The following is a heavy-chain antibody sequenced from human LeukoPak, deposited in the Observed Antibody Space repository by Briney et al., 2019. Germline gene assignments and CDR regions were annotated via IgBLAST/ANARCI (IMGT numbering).Heavy chain of an antibody. Sequence: PGGSLRLSCAASGFTFGNYAMTWVRQAPGKGLEWVSTITSSASSTDYADSVKGRFTISRDNSKNTLFLHMNSLRAEDTAVYSCAKGYYGSGSYGWFDYWGQGTLVTVSS. J-gene: IGHJ4*02. D-gene: IGHD3-10*01. V-gene: IGHV3-23*01. CDR1: GFTFGNYA. CDR2: ITSSASST. CDR3: AKGYYGSGSYGWFDY.